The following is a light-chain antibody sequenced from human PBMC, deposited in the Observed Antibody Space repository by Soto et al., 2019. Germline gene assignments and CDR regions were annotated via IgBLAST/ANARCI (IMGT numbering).Light chain of an antibody. CDR3: QQGYRSPRT. CDR1: QDIAGY. Sequence: DIQMTQSPSSLSASVGDRVTITCRASQDIAGYLAWYQHKPGRAPELLIRAASSLQSGVPSRFSGSRSGTDFSLTISGLQREDFGTYYCQQGYRSPRTFGQGTKVDI. CDR2: AAS. V-gene: IGKV1-39*01. J-gene: IGKJ1*01.